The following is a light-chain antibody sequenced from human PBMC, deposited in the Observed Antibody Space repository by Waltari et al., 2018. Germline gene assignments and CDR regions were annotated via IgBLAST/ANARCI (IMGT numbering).Light chain of an antibody. CDR3: CSYGGSYTWV. CDR1: SNDIGFYNY. V-gene: IGLV2-11*01. J-gene: IGLJ3*02. CDR2: DVT. Sequence: QSALTQPRSVSGSPGQSVTISCTGTSNDIGFYNYVSWYQQHPGKAPKVLIYDVTKRPAGVPDRFSGSKSGNTASLTSSGLQAEDEADYYCCSYGGSYTWVFGGGTWLTVL.